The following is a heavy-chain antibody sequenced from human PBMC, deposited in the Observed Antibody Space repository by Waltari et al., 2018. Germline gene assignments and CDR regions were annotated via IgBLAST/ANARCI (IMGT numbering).Heavy chain of an antibody. CDR2: IKQDGSEK. Sequence: EVQLVESGGGLVQPGGSLRLSCAASGFTFSSYWMSWVRQAPGKGLEWVANIKQDGSEKYYVDSVKGRFTISRDNAKNSLYLQMNSLRAEDTAVYYCASPPPDYYYGMDVWGQGTTVTVSS. CDR1: GFTFSSYW. CDR3: ASPPPDYYYGMDV. J-gene: IGHJ6*02. V-gene: IGHV3-7*01.